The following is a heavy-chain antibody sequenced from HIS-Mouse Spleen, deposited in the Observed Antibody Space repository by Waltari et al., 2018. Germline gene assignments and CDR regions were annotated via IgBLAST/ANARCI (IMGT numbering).Heavy chain of an antibody. V-gene: IGHV4-4*07. CDR2: IDTSGST. D-gene: IGHD1-26*01. CDR3: ARSSPRIVGATKRADAFDI. J-gene: IGHJ3*02. Sequence: QVQLQESGPGLVTPSETLSLPCTVSGCSISSYYWSLLRQPSGKGLEWIGRIDTSGSTNYNPSLKSRVTMSVDTSKNQFSLKLSSVTAADTAVYYCARSSPRIVGATKRADAFDIWGQGTMVTVSS. CDR1: GCSISSYY.